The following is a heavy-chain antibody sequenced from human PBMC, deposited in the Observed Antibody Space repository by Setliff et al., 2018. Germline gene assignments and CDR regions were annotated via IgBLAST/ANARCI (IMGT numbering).Heavy chain of an antibody. V-gene: IGHV4-38-2*02. CDR3: ARDLTYYDFWSGYYSPRAFDI. CDR2: IYHSGST. D-gene: IGHD3-3*01. J-gene: IGHJ3*02. Sequence: SETLSLTCAVSGYSISSGYYWGWIRQPPGRGLEWIGSIYHSGSTYYNPSLKSRVTISVDTSKNQFSLKLSSVTAADTAVYYCARDLTYYDFWSGYYSPRAFDIWGQGTMVTVSS. CDR1: GYSISSGYY.